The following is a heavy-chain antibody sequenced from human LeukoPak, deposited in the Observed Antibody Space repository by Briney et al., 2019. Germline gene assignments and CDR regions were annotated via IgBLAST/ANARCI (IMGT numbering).Heavy chain of an antibody. CDR3: ARDVVPAAICCVDRNWFDP. Sequence: ASVKVSCKASGYTFTGYFMHWVRQAPGQGLAWMGWINPNSRGTNYAQTFQGRVSMPRDTSISPAHMELSRLRSDDTAVYYCARDVVPAAICCVDRNWFDPWGQGTLVTVSS. D-gene: IGHD2-2*01. V-gene: IGHV1-2*02. CDR2: INPNSRGT. J-gene: IGHJ5*02. CDR1: GYTFTGYF.